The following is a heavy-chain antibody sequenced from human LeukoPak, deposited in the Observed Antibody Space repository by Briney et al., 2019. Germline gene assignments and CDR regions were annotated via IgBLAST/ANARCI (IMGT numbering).Heavy chain of an antibody. CDR2: IYSGGST. D-gene: IGHD6-19*01. CDR1: GFTVGSNY. Sequence: GGSLRLSCAASGFTVGSNYMSWVRQAPGKGLEWVSVIYSGGSTYYADSVKGRFTISRDNSKNTLYLQMNSLRVEDTAVYYCARDVAGTASFDYWGQGTLVTVSS. J-gene: IGHJ4*02. V-gene: IGHV3-53*01. CDR3: ARDVAGTASFDY.